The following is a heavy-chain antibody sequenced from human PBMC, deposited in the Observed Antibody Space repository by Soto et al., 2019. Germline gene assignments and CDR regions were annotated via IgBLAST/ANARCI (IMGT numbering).Heavy chain of an antibody. CDR3: ARGVLWFGELDTGDY. CDR1: GYTFTSYY. Sequence: QVQLVQSGAEVKKPGASVKVSCEASGYTFTSYYMHWVRQAPGQGLEWMGIINPSGGSTSYAQKFQGRVNMSRDTSTSTVYMVLSSLRSEDTAVYYCARGVLWFGELDTGDYWGQGTLVTVSS. V-gene: IGHV1-46*03. CDR2: INPSGGST. D-gene: IGHD3-10*01. J-gene: IGHJ4*02.